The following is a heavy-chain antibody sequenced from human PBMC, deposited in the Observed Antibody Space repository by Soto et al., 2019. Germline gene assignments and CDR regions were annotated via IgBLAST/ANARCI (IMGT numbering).Heavy chain of an antibody. D-gene: IGHD2-2*01. CDR2: INQDGSEK. CDR3: SPALNY. V-gene: IGHV3-7*01. Sequence: SLRLSCAASGFTFSSQWMDWVRQAPGKGLEWVANINQDGSEKHYVDSVKGRFTISRDNAKNSQYLQMNSLTAEDSALYYCSPALNYWGQGTLVTVSS. CDR1: GFTFSSQW. J-gene: IGHJ4*02.